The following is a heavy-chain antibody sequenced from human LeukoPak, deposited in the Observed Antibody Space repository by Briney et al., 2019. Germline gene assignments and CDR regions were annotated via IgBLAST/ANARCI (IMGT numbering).Heavy chain of an antibody. J-gene: IGHJ4*02. CDR3: ARAPQLRFLEWLLFGNFDY. V-gene: IGHV3-64*01. CDR1: GFTFSSYA. Sequence: GGSLRLSCAASGFTFSSYAMHWVRQAPGKGLEYVSAISSNGGSTYYANSVKGRFTISRDNAKNSLYLQMNSLRAEDTAVYYCARAPQLRFLEWLLFGNFDYWGQGTLVTVSS. D-gene: IGHD3-3*01. CDR2: ISSNGGST.